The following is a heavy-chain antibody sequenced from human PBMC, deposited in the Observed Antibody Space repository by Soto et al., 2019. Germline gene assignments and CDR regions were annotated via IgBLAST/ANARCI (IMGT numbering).Heavy chain of an antibody. Sequence: QVQLVQSGAEVKKPGSSVKVSCKASGGTFSSYAISWVRQAPGQGLEWMGGIIPIFGTANYAQKFQGRVTITADESTSTAYIELSSLRSEDTAVYYCAREVGYCSSTSCSPYYYYGMDVWGQGTTVTVSS. CDR2: IIPIFGTA. J-gene: IGHJ6*02. D-gene: IGHD2-2*01. V-gene: IGHV1-69*01. CDR3: AREVGYCSSTSCSPYYYYGMDV. CDR1: GGTFSSYA.